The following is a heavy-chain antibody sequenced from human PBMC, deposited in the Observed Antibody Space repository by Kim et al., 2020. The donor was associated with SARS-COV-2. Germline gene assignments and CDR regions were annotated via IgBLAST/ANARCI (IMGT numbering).Heavy chain of an antibody. CDR3: ARRQFTSGWDYFDY. J-gene: IGHJ4*02. D-gene: IGHD6-19*01. CDR1: GFTFISHW. V-gene: IGHV3-74*01. CDR2: INSDGTTT. Sequence: GGSLRLSCAASGFTFISHWMHWVRQAPGKGLVWVSRINSDGTTTSYGDSVKGRFTISRDNAKNTLYLQMNSLTAEDTAVYYCARRQFTSGWDYFDYWGQG.